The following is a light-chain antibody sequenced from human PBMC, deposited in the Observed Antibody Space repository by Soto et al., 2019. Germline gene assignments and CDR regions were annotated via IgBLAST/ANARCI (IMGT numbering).Light chain of an antibody. Sequence: EIVFTHSPATLSLSPGEIATLSCRAGQSVSSYLAWYQQKPGQAPRLLIYDASNGATGIPARFSGSGSGTDFTLTISSLEPEDFAVYYCQQRSNWPWTFGQGTRWIS. CDR2: DAS. CDR3: QQRSNWPWT. V-gene: IGKV3-11*01. CDR1: QSVSSY. J-gene: IGKJ1*01.